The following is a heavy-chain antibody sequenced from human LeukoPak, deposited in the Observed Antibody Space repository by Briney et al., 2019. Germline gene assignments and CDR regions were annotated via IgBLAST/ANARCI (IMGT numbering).Heavy chain of an antibody. CDR3: AREFAAGLLTSFDY. CDR2: INPNSGGT. D-gene: IGHD3-9*01. Sequence: ASVKVSCKASGYTFTGYYMHWVRQAPGQGLEWMGWINPNSGGTNYAQKFQGWVTMTRDTSISTAYMELSRLRSDDTAVYYCAREFAAGLLTSFDYWGQRTLVTVSS. J-gene: IGHJ4*02. CDR1: GYTFTGYY. V-gene: IGHV1-2*04.